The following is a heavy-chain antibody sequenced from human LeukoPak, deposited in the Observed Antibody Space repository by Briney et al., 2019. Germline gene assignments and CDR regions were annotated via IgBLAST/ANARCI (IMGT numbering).Heavy chain of an antibody. Sequence: GGSLRLSCAASGFTFSGFEMNWVCQAPGKGLEWVSYISSSGSTRYYADSVEGRFTVSRDNAKNSLYLQMNSLRAEDTAVYYCARDPVNCGGDCYQAWGQGTLVTVSS. D-gene: IGHD2-21*02. J-gene: IGHJ5*02. CDR1: GFTFSGFE. V-gene: IGHV3-48*03. CDR3: ARDPVNCGGDCYQA. CDR2: ISSSGSTR.